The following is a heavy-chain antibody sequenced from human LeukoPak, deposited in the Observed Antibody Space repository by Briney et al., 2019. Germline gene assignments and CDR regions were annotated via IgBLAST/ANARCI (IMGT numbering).Heavy chain of an antibody. J-gene: IGHJ4*02. V-gene: IGHV3-23*01. CDR2: ISGSGGST. CDR1: GFTFSSYA. D-gene: IGHD3-22*01. CDR3: ARDSRDYYDSSGYYGYDY. Sequence: PGGSLRLSCAASGFTFSSYAMSWVRQAPGKGLEWVSAISGSGGSTYYADSVKGRFTISRDNAKNSLYLQMNSLRAEDTAVYYCARDSRDYYDSSGYYGYDYWGQGTLVTVSS.